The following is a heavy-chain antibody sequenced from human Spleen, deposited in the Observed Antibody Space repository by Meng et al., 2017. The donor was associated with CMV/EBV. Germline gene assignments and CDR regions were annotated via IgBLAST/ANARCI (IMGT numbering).Heavy chain of an antibody. V-gene: IGHV4-61*01. J-gene: IGHJ4*02. CDR1: GDSVSSRTHY. Sequence: SETLSLTCTVSGDSVSSRTHYWGWIRQPPGKGLEWIGYIYYSGSTNYNPSLKSRVTISVDTSKNQFSLKLSSVTAADTAVYYCARGGVDFWSGKPSNFDYWGQGTLVTVSS. CDR3: ARGGVDFWSGKPSNFDY. CDR2: IYYSGST. D-gene: IGHD3-3*01.